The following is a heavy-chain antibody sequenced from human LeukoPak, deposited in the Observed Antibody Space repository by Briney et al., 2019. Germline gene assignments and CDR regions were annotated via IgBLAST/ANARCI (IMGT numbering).Heavy chain of an antibody. Sequence: GSLRLSCAASGFTVSSNYMSWVRQAPGKGLEWVSVIYSGGGTYYADSVKGRFTISRDNSKNTLYLQMNSLRAEDTAVYYCARDRDSSGLFDYWGQGTLVTVSS. CDR2: IYSGGGT. J-gene: IGHJ4*02. D-gene: IGHD6-19*01. V-gene: IGHV3-53*01. CDR3: ARDRDSSGLFDY. CDR1: GFTVSSNY.